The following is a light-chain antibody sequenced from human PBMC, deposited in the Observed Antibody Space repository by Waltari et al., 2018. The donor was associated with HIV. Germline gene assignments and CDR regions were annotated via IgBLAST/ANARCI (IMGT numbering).Light chain of an antibody. CDR2: ASR. CDR3: QTYDNSLGAWV. Sequence: TQPPSAAGPPGQRASASGAGHRYYIRARYGVHCFHQFPASAPRLFIYASRSRPSGIPDRISANKSGTSASLAIAALQAEDEAHYYCQTYDNSLGAWVFGGGTKLTVL. CDR1: RYYIRARYG. V-gene: IGLV1-40*01. J-gene: IGLJ3*02.